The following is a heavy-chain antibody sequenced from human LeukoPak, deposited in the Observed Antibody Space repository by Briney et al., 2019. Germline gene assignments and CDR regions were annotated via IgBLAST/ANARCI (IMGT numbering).Heavy chain of an antibody. CDR2: INTNTGNP. Sequence: ASVKVSCKASGYTFTSYAMNWVRQAPGQGLEWMGWINTNTGNPTYAQGFTGRFVFSLDTSVSTAYLQISNLKAEDTAVYYCARVGRIQLWFVPRDDAFDIWGQGTMVTVSS. J-gene: IGHJ3*02. CDR1: GYTFTSYA. V-gene: IGHV7-4-1*02. D-gene: IGHD5-18*01. CDR3: ARVGRIQLWFVPRDDAFDI.